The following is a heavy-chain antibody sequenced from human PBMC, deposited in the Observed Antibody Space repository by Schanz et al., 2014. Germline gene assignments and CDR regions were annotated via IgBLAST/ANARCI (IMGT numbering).Heavy chain of an antibody. V-gene: IGHV1-46*01. CDR2: INLSGGST. D-gene: IGHD5-12*01. Sequence: VQLVQSGAEVKRPGASVKVSCKASGYTFTSYSMHWVRQAPGQGLEWMGIINLSGGSTNNAQKFQGRLTMTRDTSTSTVYMELSRLKSDDTAVYYCARAFGGYDPAGALDYWGQGTLVTVSS. CDR1: GYTFTSYS. CDR3: ARAFGGYDPAGALDY. J-gene: IGHJ4*02.